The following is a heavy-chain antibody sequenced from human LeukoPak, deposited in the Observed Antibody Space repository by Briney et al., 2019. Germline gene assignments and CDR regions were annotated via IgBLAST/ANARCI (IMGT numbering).Heavy chain of an antibody. D-gene: IGHD2-15*01. CDR2: IYTSGST. Sequence: SETLSLTCTVSGGSISSGSYYWSWIRQPAGKGLEWIGRIYTSGSTNYNPSLKSRVTISVDTSKNQFSLKLSSVTAADTAVYYCATVVVVVAATSLYNWFDPWGQGTLVTVSS. CDR3: ATVVVVVAATSLYNWFDP. V-gene: IGHV4-61*02. CDR1: GGSISSGSYY. J-gene: IGHJ5*02.